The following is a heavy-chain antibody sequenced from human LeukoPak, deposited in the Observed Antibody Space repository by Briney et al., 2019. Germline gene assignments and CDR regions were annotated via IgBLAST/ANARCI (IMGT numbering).Heavy chain of an antibody. J-gene: IGHJ5*02. Sequence: SETLSLTCAVSGGSIISYYWSWIRQSPGKGLEWIGYIYYSGSSNYNPSLESRVTISVDTSKNQFSLRLSTVTAADTAVYYCARLSGTTVVTLRWFDPWCQGTLVTVSS. CDR2: IYYSGSS. CDR1: GGSIISYY. V-gene: IGHV4-59*08. D-gene: IGHD4-23*01. CDR3: ARLSGTTVVTLRWFDP.